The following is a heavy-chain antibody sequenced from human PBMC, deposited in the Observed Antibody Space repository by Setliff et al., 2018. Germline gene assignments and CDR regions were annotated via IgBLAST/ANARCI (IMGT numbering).Heavy chain of an antibody. CDR1: GGSISPYY. CDR3: TRVIDAFYNYPDV. D-gene: IGHD2-21*01. CDR2: VRYNGRA. J-gene: IGHJ6*04. V-gene: IGHV4-59*01. Sequence: SETLSLTCSVSGGSISPYYWSWIRQSPGTRLEFIAHVRYNGRADYNPSLKSRASISIDTSKRQFSLKLRSLTAAGTAIYYCTRVIDAFYNYPDVWGKGIRVTVSS.